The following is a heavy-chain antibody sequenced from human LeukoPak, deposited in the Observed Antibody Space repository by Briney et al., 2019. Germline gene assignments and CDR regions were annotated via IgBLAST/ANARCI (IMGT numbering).Heavy chain of an antibody. CDR2: IHYSGST. Sequence: PSETLSLTCTVSGGSISNTNYYWTWIRQPPGRGLEWIGYIHYSGSTYYNPSLKSRVTVSVDTSKNQFSLKVTSVTAADTAVYYCARGNGSGSYVRFDPWGQGTLVTVSS. CDR1: GGSISNTNYY. CDR3: ARGNGSGSYVRFDP. J-gene: IGHJ5*02. D-gene: IGHD3-10*01. V-gene: IGHV4-30-4*08.